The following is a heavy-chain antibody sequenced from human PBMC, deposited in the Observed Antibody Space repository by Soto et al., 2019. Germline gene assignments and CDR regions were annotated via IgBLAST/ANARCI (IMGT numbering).Heavy chain of an antibody. Sequence: PVGSLRLSCAASGFTFSRYWMNWVRQAPGKGLEWVANIKQDGTEKNYVDSVKGRFTISRDNAKNSLYLQMDSLRAEDTAVYFCARGDTPMITGMDSFDIWGQGPLVTVSS. CDR2: IKQDGTEK. D-gene: IGHD5-18*01. J-gene: IGHJ3*02. CDR1: GFTFSRYW. CDR3: ARGDTPMITGMDSFDI. V-gene: IGHV3-7*01.